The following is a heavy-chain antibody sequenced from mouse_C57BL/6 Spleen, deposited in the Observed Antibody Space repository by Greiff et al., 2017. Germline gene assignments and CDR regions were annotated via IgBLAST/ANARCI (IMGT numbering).Heavy chain of an antibody. CDR3: ESVFLPVGYAMDY. V-gene: IGHV1-9*01. D-gene: IGHD1-1*01. J-gene: IGHJ4*01. CDR1: GYTFTGYW. Sequence: LEESGAELMKPGASVKLSCKATGYTFTGYWIEWVKQRPGHGLEWIGEILPGSGSTNYNEKFKGKATFTADTSANTAYMQLSSLTTEDSAIYYCESVFLPVGYAMDYWGQGTSVTVSS. CDR2: ILPGSGST.